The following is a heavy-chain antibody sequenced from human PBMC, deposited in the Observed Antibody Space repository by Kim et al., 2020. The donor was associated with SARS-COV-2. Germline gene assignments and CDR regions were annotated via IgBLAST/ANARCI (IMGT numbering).Heavy chain of an antibody. V-gene: IGHV4-4*07. J-gene: IGHJ5*02. CDR3: ARGVPSIAARWWFDP. D-gene: IGHD6-6*01. CDR1: GGSISSYY. CDR2: IYTSGST. Sequence: SETLSLTCTVSGGSISSYYWSWIRQPAGKGLEWIGRIYTSGSTNYNPSLKSRVTMSVDTSKNQFSLKLSSVTAADTAVYYCARGVPSIAARWWFDPWGQGTLVTVSS.